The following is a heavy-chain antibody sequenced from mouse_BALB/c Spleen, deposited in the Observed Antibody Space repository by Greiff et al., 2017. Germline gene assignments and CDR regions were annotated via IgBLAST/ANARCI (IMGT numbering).Heavy chain of an antibody. D-gene: IGHD2-1*01. J-gene: IGHJ4*01. CDR1: GYSITSDYA. CDR2: ISYSGST. V-gene: IGHV3-2*02. CDR3: ASDGNPFYAMDY. Sequence: QSGPGLVKPSQSLSLTCTVTGYSITSDYAWNWIRQFPGNKLEWMGYISYSGSTSYNPSLKSRISITRDTSKNQFFLQLNSVTTEDTATYYCASDGNPFYAMDYWGQGTSVTVSS.